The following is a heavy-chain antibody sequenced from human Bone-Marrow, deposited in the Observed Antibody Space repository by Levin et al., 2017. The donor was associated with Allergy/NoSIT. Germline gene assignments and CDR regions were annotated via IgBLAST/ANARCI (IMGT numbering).Heavy chain of an antibody. CDR2: IKSKADGGTR. Sequence: GGSLRLSCAASGFSFTQAWMGWVRQPPGRGLEWIGRIKSKADGGTRQYAGVVQGRVSISRDYSINTLFLELTGLNTADTAAYYFTTSTPSDFDSSGYSGCIEMWGRGTWVTVSS. CDR1: GFSFTQAW. CDR3: TTSTPSDFDSSGYSGCIEM. V-gene: IGHV3-15*01. D-gene: IGHD3-22*01. J-gene: IGHJ3*02.